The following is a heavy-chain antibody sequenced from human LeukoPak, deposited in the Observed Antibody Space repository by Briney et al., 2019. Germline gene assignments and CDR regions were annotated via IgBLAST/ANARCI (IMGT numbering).Heavy chain of an antibody. CDR2: ISYDGSNK. Sequence: GGSLRLSCAASGFPFNKYAMHWVRQAPGKGLEWVAVISYDGSNKYYADSVKGRFTISRDNSKNTLYLQMNSLRAEDTAVYYCAREDPVLYFDYWGQGTLVTVSS. J-gene: IGHJ4*02. D-gene: IGHD2-8*01. V-gene: IGHV3-30-3*01. CDR3: AREDPVLYFDY. CDR1: GFPFNKYA.